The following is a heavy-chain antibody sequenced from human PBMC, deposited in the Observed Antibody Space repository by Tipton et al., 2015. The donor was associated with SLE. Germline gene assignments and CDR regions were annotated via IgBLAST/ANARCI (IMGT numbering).Heavy chain of an antibody. V-gene: IGHV4-61*02. CDR3: ARDQGNGWYEMTGGY. CDR2: INTSGNS. D-gene: IGHD6-19*01. Sequence: TLSLTCTVSGDSISSGNYYWSWIRQAAGKGLEWIGRINTSGNSNYNPSLKSRVTISVDTSKNQFSLRLTSLTAADTAMYYCARDQGNGWYEMTGGYWGQGRLVTVSS. J-gene: IGHJ4*02. CDR1: GDSISSGNYY.